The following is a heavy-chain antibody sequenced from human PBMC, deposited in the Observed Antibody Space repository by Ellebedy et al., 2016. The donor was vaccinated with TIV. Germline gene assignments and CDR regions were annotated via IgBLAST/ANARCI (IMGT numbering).Heavy chain of an antibody. D-gene: IGHD2-15*01. J-gene: IGHJ6*03. V-gene: IGHV1-69*13. CDR1: GGTFSSYA. CDR2: IIPIFGTA. CDR3: ARDGCSGGSCGLGYYYYYMDV. Sequence: SVKVSXXASGGTFSSYAISWVRQAPGQGLEWMGGIIPIFGTANYAQKFQGRVTITADESTSTAYMELSSLRSEDTAVYYCARDGCSGGSCGLGYYYYYMDVWGKGTTVTVSS.